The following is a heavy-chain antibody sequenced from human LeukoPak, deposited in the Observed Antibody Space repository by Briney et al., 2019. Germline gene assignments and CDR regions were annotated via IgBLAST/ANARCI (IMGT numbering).Heavy chain of an antibody. CDR3: ARDRSGYYDY. V-gene: IGHV4-59*01. Sequence: SETLSLTCTVSGGSISSYYWSWIRQPPGKGLEWIGYIYYSGSTNYNPSLKSRVTISVDTSKNQFSLKLSSVTAADTAVYYSARDRSGYYDYWGQGTLVTVSS. D-gene: IGHD3-3*01. CDR1: GGSISSYY. J-gene: IGHJ4*02. CDR2: IYYSGST.